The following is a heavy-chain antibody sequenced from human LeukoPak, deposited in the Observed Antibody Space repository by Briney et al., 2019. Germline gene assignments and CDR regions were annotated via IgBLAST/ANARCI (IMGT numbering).Heavy chain of an antibody. Sequence: SGGSLRLSCAASGFIFSDSWMHWVRQAPGEGLEWVANIKQDGSAKFYVDSVKGRFTISRDNVKNSLYLQMNSLTAEDTAVYYCARGASVDSWGQGTLVVVSS. CDR2: IKQDGSAK. V-gene: IGHV3-7*01. J-gene: IGHJ5*01. CDR1: GFIFSDSW. CDR3: ARGASVDS.